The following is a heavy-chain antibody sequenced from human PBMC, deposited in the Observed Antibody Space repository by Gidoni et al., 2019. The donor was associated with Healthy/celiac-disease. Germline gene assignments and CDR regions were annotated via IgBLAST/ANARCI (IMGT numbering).Heavy chain of an antibody. CDR3: ASASRGGTDAFDI. J-gene: IGHJ3*02. CDR2: IIPILGIA. CDR1: GGTFSSYT. D-gene: IGHD3-16*01. V-gene: IGHV1-69*02. Sequence: QVQLVQSGAEVKKPGSSVKVSCKASGGTFSSYTISWVRQAPGQGLEWMGRIIPILGIANYAQKFQGRVTITADKSTSTAYMELSSLRSEDTAVYYCASASRGGTDAFDIWGQGTMVTVSS.